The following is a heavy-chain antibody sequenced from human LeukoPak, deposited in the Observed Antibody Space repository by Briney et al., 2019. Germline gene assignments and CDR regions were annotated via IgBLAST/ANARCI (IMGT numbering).Heavy chain of an antibody. V-gene: IGHV4-34*09. J-gene: IGHJ4*02. CDR1: GGSFSGYY. CDR3: ARVPVGGSGYPSTFDY. CDR2: IYYSGST. Sequence: SETLSLTCAVYGGSFSGYYWSWIRQPPGKGLEWIGYIYYSGSTYYNPSLKSRVTISVDTSKNQFSLKLSSVTAADTAVYYCARVPVGGSGYPSTFDYWGQGTLVTVSS. D-gene: IGHD3-22*01.